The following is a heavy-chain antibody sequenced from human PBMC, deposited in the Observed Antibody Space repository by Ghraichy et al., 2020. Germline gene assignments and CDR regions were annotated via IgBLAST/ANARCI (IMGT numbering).Heavy chain of an antibody. CDR3: VRLPQMFRGERRTAFDI. D-gene: IGHD1-1*01. J-gene: IGHJ3*02. CDR2: MSPDSGGT. V-gene: IGHV1-8*01. CDR1: GYTFTAYD. Sequence: ASVKVSCKASGYTFTAYDINWVRQATGQGVEWMGWMSPDSGGTGYAQRFQGRVIMTRDTSISTAYMELSSLRSEDTAVYYCVRLPQMFRGERRTAFDIWGQGTMVTVSS.